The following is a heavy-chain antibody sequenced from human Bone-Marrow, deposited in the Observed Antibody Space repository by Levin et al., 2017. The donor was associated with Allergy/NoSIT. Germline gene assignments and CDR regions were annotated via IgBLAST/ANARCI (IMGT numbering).Heavy chain of an antibody. CDR1: GFIFNYAW. CDR3: TTDRYYDSSGYFLGESDY. V-gene: IGHV3-15*04. CDR2: IESKVDGGTT. J-gene: IGHJ4*02. D-gene: IGHD3-22*01. Sequence: SCEASGFIFNYAWMAWVRQPPGKGLEWVGRIESKVDGGTTDYAAPVRGRFTISRDDSKNTLFLQMNSLKIEDTAVYYCTTDRYYDSSGYFLGESDYWGQGTRVTVSS.